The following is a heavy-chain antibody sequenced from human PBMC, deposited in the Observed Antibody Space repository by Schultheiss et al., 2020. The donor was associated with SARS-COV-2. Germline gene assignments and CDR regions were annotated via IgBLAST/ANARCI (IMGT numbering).Heavy chain of an antibody. J-gene: IGHJ4*02. D-gene: IGHD1-26*01. Sequence: SETLSLTCTVSGGSISSSSYYWGWIRQPPGKGLEWIGSIYYSGSTNYNPSLKSRVTMSVDTSKNQFSLKLSSVTAADTAVYYCARGRVVGATILETSPTSNVDFWVQGTLVTVSS. V-gene: IGHV4-39*07. CDR3: ARGRVVGATILETSPTSNVDF. CDR1: GGSISSSSYY. CDR2: IYYSGST.